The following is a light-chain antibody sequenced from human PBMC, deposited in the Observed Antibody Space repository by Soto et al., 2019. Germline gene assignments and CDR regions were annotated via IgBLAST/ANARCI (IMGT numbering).Light chain of an antibody. V-gene: IGKV3-15*01. CDR1: QSVSSS. J-gene: IGKJ1*01. Sequence: EIFMTQSPATLSVSPGERATLSCRASQSVSSSLAWYQQKPGQAPRLLIYAASTRATGIPARFTGSGFGTEFTLTISSLQSEDFAVYYCQQYNDWLRTFGQGTKVDIK. CDR2: AAS. CDR3: QQYNDWLRT.